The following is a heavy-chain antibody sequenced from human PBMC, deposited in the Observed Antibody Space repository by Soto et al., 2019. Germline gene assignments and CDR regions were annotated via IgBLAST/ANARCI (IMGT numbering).Heavy chain of an antibody. CDR1: GFTFSSYA. CDR3: AMEVQQLEYYYYYGMDV. Sequence: GGSLRLSCAASGFTFSSYAMSWVRQAPGKGLEWVSAISGSGGSTYYADSVKGRFTISRDNSKNTLYLQMNSLRAEDTAVYYCAMEVQQLEYYYYYGMDVWGQGTTVTVSS. J-gene: IGHJ6*02. CDR2: ISGSGGST. D-gene: IGHD6-13*01. V-gene: IGHV3-23*01.